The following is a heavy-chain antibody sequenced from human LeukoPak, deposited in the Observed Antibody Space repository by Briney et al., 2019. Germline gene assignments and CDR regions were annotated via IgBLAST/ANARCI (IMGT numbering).Heavy chain of an antibody. CDR1: GFTFSSYW. CDR3: ARVPVTTAPFMLYMDV. J-gene: IGHJ6*03. V-gene: IGHV3-7*01. CDR2: IKQDGSEK. Sequence: PGGSLRLSCAASGFTFSSYWMSWVRQAPGKGLEWVANIKQDGSEKYYVDSVKGRFTISRDNAKNSLYLQMNSLRAEDTAVYYCARVPVTTAPFMLYMDVWGKGTTVTVSS. D-gene: IGHD4-17*01.